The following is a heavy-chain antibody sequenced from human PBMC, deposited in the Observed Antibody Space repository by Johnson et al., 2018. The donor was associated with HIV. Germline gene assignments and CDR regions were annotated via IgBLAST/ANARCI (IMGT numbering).Heavy chain of an antibody. CDR2: ISYDGSKT. V-gene: IGHV3-30*18. Sequence: QVQLVESGGGVVQPGRSLRLSCAASGFTFSSYGMHWVRQAPGKGLEWVAVISYDGSKTYYADSVKGRFTISRDNAKNTLYLQMNSLRAEDTAVYYCAKDRNYDILSIWGQGTVVTVSS. CDR1: GFTFSSYG. D-gene: IGHD3-9*01. CDR3: AKDRNYDILSI. J-gene: IGHJ3*02.